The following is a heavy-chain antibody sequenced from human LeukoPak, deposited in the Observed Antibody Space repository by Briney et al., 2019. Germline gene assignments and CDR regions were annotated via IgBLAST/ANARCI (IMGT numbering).Heavy chain of an antibody. D-gene: IGHD2-2*01. Sequence: ASVKVSCKASGYTFTSYGISWVRQAPGQGLEWMGWISAYNGNTNYAQKLQGRVTMTTDTSTSTAYMELRSLRSDDTAVYYCARVESNIVVVPAAMDGWFDPWGQGTLVTVSS. J-gene: IGHJ5*02. CDR1: GYTFTSYG. V-gene: IGHV1-18*01. CDR2: ISAYNGNT. CDR3: ARVESNIVVVPAAMDGWFDP.